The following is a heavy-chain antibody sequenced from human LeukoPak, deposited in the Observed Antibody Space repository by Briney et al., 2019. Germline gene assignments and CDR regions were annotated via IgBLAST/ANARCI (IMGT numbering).Heavy chain of an antibody. Sequence: GGSLRLSCAASGFTLSSYGMHWVRQAPGKGLEWVAVIWYDGGNKYYADSVKGRFTISRDNSKNTLYLQMNSLRAEDTAVYYCAKVRGSYELDYFDYWGQGTLVTVSS. D-gene: IGHD1-26*01. CDR1: GFTLSSYG. V-gene: IGHV3-33*06. J-gene: IGHJ4*02. CDR2: IWYDGGNK. CDR3: AKVRGSYELDYFDY.